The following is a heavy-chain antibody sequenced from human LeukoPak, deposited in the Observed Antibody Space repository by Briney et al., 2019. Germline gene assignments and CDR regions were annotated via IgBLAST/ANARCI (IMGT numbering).Heavy chain of an antibody. CDR1: GLTFSTYA. Sequence: GGSLRLSCRASGLTFSTYAMSWVRQPPGKGLEWVSAISGTGDNTYYADSVKGRFTISRDNSKNTLFVQMNSLRVEDTAVYYCAKHLFGNSHVAWFDPWGQGTLVTVSS. CDR3: AKHLFGNSHVAWFDP. D-gene: IGHD4-23*01. V-gene: IGHV3-23*01. J-gene: IGHJ5*02. CDR2: ISGTGDNT.